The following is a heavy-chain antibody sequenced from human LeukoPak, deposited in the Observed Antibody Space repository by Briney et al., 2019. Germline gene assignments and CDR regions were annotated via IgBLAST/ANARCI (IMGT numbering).Heavy chain of an antibody. CDR3: AREGHYTGSGSYFAYFDF. CDR1: GYTLTELS. J-gene: IGHJ4*02. Sequence: ASVKVSCKVSGYTLTELSMHWVRQAPGKGLEWMGGFDPEDGETIYAQKFQGRVTMTEDTSTDTAYMELSSLRSEDTAVYYCAREGHYTGSGSYFAYFDFWGQGTLVTVSS. CDR2: FDPEDGET. D-gene: IGHD3-10*01. V-gene: IGHV1-24*01.